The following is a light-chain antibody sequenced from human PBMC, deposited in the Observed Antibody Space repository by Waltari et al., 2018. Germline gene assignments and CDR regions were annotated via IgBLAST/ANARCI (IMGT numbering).Light chain of an antibody. Sequence: DIVMTQSPLSLPVTPGEPASISCRSGQSLLYSNGYNYLDWYLQKPGQSPQLLIYLGSNRASGVPDRFSGSGSGTDFTLKISRVEAEDVGVYYCMQAVQTPLTFGGGTKVEIK. CDR2: LGS. V-gene: IGKV2-28*01. CDR1: QSLLYSNGYNY. CDR3: MQAVQTPLT. J-gene: IGKJ4*01.